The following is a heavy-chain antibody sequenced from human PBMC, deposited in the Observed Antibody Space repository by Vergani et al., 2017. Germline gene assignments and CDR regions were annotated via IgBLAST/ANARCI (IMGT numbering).Heavy chain of an antibody. CDR1: GFTFSSYG. Sequence: QVQLVESGGGVVQPGRSLRLSCAASGFTFSSYGMHWVRQAPGKGLEWVAVIYSGGSSTYYADSVKGRFTISRDNSKNTLYLQMNSLRAEDTAVYYCAKDGLGDTRTNWFDPWGQGTLVTVSS. D-gene: IGHD2-21*02. CDR3: AKDGLGDTRTNWFDP. V-gene: IGHV3-NL1*01. J-gene: IGHJ5*02. CDR2: IYSGGSST.